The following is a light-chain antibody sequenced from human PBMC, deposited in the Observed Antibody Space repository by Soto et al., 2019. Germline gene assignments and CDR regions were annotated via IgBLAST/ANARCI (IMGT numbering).Light chain of an antibody. Sequence: QSVLTQPPFASGSPGQSVTISYTGTSSDVGGYNYVSWYQQHPGKAPKLMIYEVSKRPSGVPDRFSGSKSGNTASLTVSGLQAEDEADYYCSSYAGSNNYVFGTGTKLTVL. CDR3: SSYAGSNNYV. CDR1: SSDVGGYNY. J-gene: IGLJ1*01. CDR2: EVS. V-gene: IGLV2-8*01.